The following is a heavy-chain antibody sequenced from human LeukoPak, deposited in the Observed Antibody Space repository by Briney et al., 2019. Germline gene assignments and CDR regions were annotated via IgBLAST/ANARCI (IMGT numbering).Heavy chain of an antibody. Sequence: PRGSLRLSGVASGFTFSNYAMSWVRQAPGKGLEWVSSISDGGGGTYYADSVEGRFTISRDNSKNTLYLLMNSLRAEDTAIYYCANRGKYYFDYWGQGTLVTVSS. CDR2: ISDGGGGT. J-gene: IGHJ4*02. D-gene: IGHD3-10*01. CDR3: ANRGKYYFDY. CDR1: GFTFSNYA. V-gene: IGHV3-23*01.